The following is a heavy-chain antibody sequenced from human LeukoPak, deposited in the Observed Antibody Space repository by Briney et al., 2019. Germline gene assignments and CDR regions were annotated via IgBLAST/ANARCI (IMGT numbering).Heavy chain of an antibody. Sequence: SVKVSCKASGGTFSSYAISWVRQAPGQGLEWMGGIIPIFGTANYAQKFQGRVTITADESTSTAYMELSSLRSEDTAVYYCARGPENQLLWGYYWCFDLWGRGTLVTVSS. CDR1: GGTFSSYA. CDR3: ARGPENQLLWGYYWCFDL. CDR2: IIPIFGTA. D-gene: IGHD2-2*01. V-gene: IGHV1-69*01. J-gene: IGHJ2*01.